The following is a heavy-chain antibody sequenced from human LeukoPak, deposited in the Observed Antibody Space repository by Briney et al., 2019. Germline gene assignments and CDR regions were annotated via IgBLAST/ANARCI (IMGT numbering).Heavy chain of an antibody. CDR1: GGSTSSFY. CDR3: ARHGTSGTNLNWFDP. V-gene: IGHV4-59*01. J-gene: IGHJ5*02. CDR2: IYYSGSS. Sequence: PSESLSLTCTVSGGSTSSFYWSWIRQPAGQGLEWIGDIYYSGSSNYNPSLKSRVTISVDTSKNQFSLKLSSVTAADTAVYYCARHGTSGTNLNWFDPWGQGTLVSVSS. D-gene: IGHD1-1*01.